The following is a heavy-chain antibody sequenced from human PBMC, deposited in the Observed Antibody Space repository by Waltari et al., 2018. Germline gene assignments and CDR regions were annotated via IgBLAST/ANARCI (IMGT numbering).Heavy chain of an antibody. Sequence: QVQLQESGPGLVKPSQTLSLTCTVSGGSISSGGYYWSWIRQHPGKRLEWIGYIYYSGSTYYNPYLKSRVTLSVDTSKNQFSLKLSSVTAADTAVYYCAGWAYCSSTSCEANGFDIWGQGTMVTVSS. CDR2: IYYSGST. CDR1: GGSISSGGYY. V-gene: IGHV4-31*03. D-gene: IGHD2-2*01. J-gene: IGHJ3*02. CDR3: AGWAYCSSTSCEANGFDI.